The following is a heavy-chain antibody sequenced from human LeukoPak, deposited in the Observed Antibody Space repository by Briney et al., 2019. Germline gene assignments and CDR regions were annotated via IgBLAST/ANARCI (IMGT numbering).Heavy chain of an antibody. CDR3: AKDVKSFSSDAFDM. Sequence: PGGSLRLSCAAPGFTFSDYAMSWVRQAPGKGLEWVSGLSASGESTYYADSVKGRFTISRDNSRNTLYVQMNSLRAEDTALYYCAKDVKSFSSDAFDMWGQGTMVTVST. D-gene: IGHD2-2*01. CDR2: LSASGEST. CDR1: GFTFSDYA. J-gene: IGHJ3*02. V-gene: IGHV3-23*01.